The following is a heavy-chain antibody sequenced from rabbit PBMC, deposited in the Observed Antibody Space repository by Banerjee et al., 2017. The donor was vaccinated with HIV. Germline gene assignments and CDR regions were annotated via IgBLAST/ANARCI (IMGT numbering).Heavy chain of an antibody. J-gene: IGHJ4*01. CDR2: INTISGDT. CDR3: ARDGGSSYHDYFNF. D-gene: IGHD5-1*01. CDR1: GIDFSSYYY. V-gene: IGHV1S45*01. Sequence: QQQLEESGGGLVKPGGTLTLTCKASGIDFSSYYYMCWVRQAPGKGLEWIACINTISGDTVYATWAKGRFTISKASWTTVTLQMTSLTAADTATYFCARDGGSSYHDYFNFWGPGTLVTVS.